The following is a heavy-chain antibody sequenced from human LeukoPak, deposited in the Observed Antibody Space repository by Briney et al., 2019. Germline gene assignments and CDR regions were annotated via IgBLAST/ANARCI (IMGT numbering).Heavy chain of an antibody. CDR3: TRGAGWLIDY. CDR1: DDSISDYY. V-gene: IGHV4-59*01. Sequence: SETLSLTCTVSDDSISDYYRGWIRQPPWKGLEWIGYIHNSGTSTYNPSLKSRVTISADTSKNQFSLKLNSLTTADTAVYYCTRGAGWLIDYWGQGILVTVSS. CDR2: IHNSGTS. D-gene: IGHD3-16*01. J-gene: IGHJ4*02.